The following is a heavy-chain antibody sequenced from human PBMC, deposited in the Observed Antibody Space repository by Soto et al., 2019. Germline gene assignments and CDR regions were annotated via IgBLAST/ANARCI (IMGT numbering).Heavy chain of an antibody. Sequence: QVQLQESGPGLVKPSETLSLTCTVSGGSISSYYWSWIRQPPGQGLEWIGYIYYSGSTNYNPSLTRRVTTPVAKTKNQFPLKLSLLTAADTAVHCCARVCHYSDSSRYSGYYGMHVWGQGPTVTVSS. CDR2: IYYSGST. D-gene: IGHD3-22*01. CDR3: ARVCHYSDSSRYSGYYGMHV. CDR1: GGSISSYY. J-gene: IGHJ6*02. V-gene: IGHV4-59*01.